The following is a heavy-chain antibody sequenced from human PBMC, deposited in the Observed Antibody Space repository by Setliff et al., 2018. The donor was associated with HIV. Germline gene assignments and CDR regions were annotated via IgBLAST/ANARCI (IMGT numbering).Heavy chain of an antibody. J-gene: IGHJ4*02. CDR1: GFTFSTYT. CDR2: ITATSSYI. V-gene: IGHV3-21*01. CDR3: ARDTVSGSFDY. Sequence: GESLKISCAASGFTFSTYTMNWVRQAPGKGLEWVSSITATSSYIYYADSVKGRFTISRDNAKKSLYLQMNSLRVEDTAVYYCARDTVSGSFDYWGQGTLVTVSS.